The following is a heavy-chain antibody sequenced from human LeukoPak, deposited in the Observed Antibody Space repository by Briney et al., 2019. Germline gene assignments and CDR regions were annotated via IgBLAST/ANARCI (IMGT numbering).Heavy chain of an antibody. CDR2: IYTSGST. Sequence: SETLSLTCTVSGGSISSYYWSRIRQPAGKGLEWIGRIYTSGSTNYNPSLKSRVTMSVDTSKNQFSLKLSSVTAADTAVYYCATSWYDGGVEYFQHWGQGTLVTVSS. CDR3: ATSWYDGGVEYFQH. V-gene: IGHV4-4*07. CDR1: GGSISSYY. D-gene: IGHD6-13*01. J-gene: IGHJ1*01.